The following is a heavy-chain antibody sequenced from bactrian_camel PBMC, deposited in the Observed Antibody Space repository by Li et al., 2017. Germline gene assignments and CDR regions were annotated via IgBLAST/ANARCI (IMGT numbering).Heavy chain of an antibody. V-gene: IGHV3S10*01. D-gene: IGHD7*01. CDR2: IDRAGTT. J-gene: IGHJ4*01. CDR3: AADNIYCGTGFAY. CDR1: GITFSRHD. Sequence: VQLVESGGGLVQPGESQRLSCVASGITFSRHDMSWVRQAPGKDHELVARIDRAGTTWYRDSVKDRFTISKDNAKNTLYLQMNSLKSEDTAMYYCAADNIYCGTGFAYWGQGTQVTVS.